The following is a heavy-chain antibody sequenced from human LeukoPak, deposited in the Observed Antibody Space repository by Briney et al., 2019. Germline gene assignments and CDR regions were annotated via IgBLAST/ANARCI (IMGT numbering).Heavy chain of an antibody. J-gene: IGHJ6*03. Sequence: SETLSLTCTVSGGSISSYYWSWIRQPPGKGLEWIGEIYHSGSTNYNPSLKSRVTISVDTSKNQFSLKLSSVTAADTAVYYCARGYDFWSGYTYYYYMDVWGKGTTVTVSS. D-gene: IGHD3-3*01. CDR1: GGSISSYY. CDR2: IYHSGST. CDR3: ARGYDFWSGYTYYYYMDV. V-gene: IGHV4-59*01.